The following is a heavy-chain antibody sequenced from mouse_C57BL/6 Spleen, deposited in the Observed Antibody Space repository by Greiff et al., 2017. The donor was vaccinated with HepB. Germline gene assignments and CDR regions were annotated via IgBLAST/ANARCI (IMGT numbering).Heavy chain of an antibody. V-gene: IGHV1-52*01. D-gene: IGHD1-1*01. Sequence: FQLQQPGAELVRPGSSVKLSCKASGYTFTSYWMHWVKQRPIQGLEWIGNIDPSDSETHYNQKFKDKATLTVDKSSSTAYMQLSSLTSEDSAVYYCAREGYYGSSYGAYWGQGTLVTVSA. J-gene: IGHJ3*01. CDR2: IDPSDSET. CDR3: AREGYYGSSYGAY. CDR1: GYTFTSYW.